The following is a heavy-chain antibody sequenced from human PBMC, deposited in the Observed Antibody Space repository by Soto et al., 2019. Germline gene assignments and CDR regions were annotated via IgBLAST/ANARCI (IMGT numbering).Heavy chain of an antibody. CDR3: ARGLRYYDFWSGYPPDY. Sequence: QVQLVQSGAEVKKPGASVKVSCKASGYTFTSYDINWVRQATGQGLEWMGWMNPNSGNTGYAQKFQGRVTMTRNTSISTAYMELSSLRSEDTAVYYCARGLRYYDFWSGYPPDYWGQGTLVTVSS. CDR2: MNPNSGNT. CDR1: GYTFTSYD. D-gene: IGHD3-3*01. V-gene: IGHV1-8*01. J-gene: IGHJ4*02.